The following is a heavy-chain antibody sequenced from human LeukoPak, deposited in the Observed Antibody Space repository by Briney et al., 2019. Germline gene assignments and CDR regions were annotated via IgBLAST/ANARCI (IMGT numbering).Heavy chain of an antibody. CDR2: IYYSGSP. Sequence: SETLSLTCTVSGGSISSSGYFWGWIRQPPGKGLEWIGTIYYSGSPQYNPSLKSRATISVDTSKNQFSMKLSSVTAADTAVYYCATSPQYGGYLGQGALVTVSS. CDR1: GGSISSSGYF. CDR3: ATSPQYGGY. D-gene: IGHD4-23*01. V-gene: IGHV4-39*01. J-gene: IGHJ4*02.